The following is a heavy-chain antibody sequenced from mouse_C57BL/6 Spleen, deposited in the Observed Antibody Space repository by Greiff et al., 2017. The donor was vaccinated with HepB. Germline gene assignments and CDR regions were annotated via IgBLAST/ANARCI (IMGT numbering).Heavy chain of an antibody. J-gene: IGHJ1*03. Sequence: VQLQQPGAELVRPGTSVKLSCKASGYTFTSYWMHWVKQRPGQGLEWIGVIDPSDSYTNYNQKFKGKATLTVDTSSSTAYMQLSSLTSEDSAVYYCAVYGSSYWYFDVWGTGTTVTVSS. CDR2: IDPSDSYT. CDR3: AVYGSSYWYFDV. CDR1: GYTFTSYW. V-gene: IGHV1-59*01. D-gene: IGHD1-1*01.